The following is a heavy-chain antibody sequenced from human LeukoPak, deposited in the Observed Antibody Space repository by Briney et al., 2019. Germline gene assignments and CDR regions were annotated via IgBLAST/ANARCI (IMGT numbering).Heavy chain of an antibody. Sequence: PGGSLRLSCAASGFTWSSYWMSWVRQAPGKGLEWVANINQDGSEKSYVDSVKGRFTISRDNAKNSLFLQMNSLRAEDTAVYYCARINSSSSPHFHYWGQGTLVTVSS. J-gene: IGHJ4*02. CDR3: ARINSSSSPHFHY. D-gene: IGHD6-6*01. CDR2: INQDGSEK. CDR1: GFTWSSYW. V-gene: IGHV3-7*01.